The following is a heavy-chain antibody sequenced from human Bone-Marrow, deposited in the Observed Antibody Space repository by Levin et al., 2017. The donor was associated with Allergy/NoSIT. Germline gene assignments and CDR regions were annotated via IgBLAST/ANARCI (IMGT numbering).Heavy chain of an antibody. V-gene: IGHV3-30*04. CDR3: ARGPFLTGPDF. Sequence: GGSLRLSCVASGFTFSDYPLHWVRQAPGKGLEWVSVISYNEINKHYADSVKGRFTISRENSKNAVYLQMDSLRTDDTAVYYCARGPFLTGPDFWGQGTLVTVSS. CDR1: GFTFSDYP. D-gene: IGHD3-9*01. J-gene: IGHJ4*02. CDR2: ISYNEINK.